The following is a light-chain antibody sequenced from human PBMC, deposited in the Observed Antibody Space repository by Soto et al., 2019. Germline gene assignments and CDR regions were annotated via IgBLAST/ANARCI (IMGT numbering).Light chain of an antibody. CDR1: QSGSSS. J-gene: IGKJ1*01. V-gene: IGKV3-15*01. Sequence: PLSWGHGVGVPVSRSARQSGSSSLACYQQRPGQAPRLLIYGASTRATGVPARFIGSGSDTEGSLTISSLQQEEVAVYYCRQYNDWPPITFGQGTKVDIK. CDR3: RQYNDWPPIT. CDR2: GAS.